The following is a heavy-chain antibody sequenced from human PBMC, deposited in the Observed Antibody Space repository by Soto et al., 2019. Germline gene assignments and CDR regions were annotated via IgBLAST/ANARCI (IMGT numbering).Heavy chain of an antibody. CDR3: ARDLDDDSRTDFDY. Sequence: QVQLVESGGGLVKPGGSLRLSCATSGFIFSDYYMHWIRQAPGKGLEWISYISGNGRIIQYADSAKGRFTISRDNAQNSLYLQINSLRAEDTALYFCARDLDDDSRTDFDYWGQGTLVTVSS. V-gene: IGHV3-11*01. CDR2: ISGNGRII. CDR1: GFIFSDYY. D-gene: IGHD4-17*01. J-gene: IGHJ4*02.